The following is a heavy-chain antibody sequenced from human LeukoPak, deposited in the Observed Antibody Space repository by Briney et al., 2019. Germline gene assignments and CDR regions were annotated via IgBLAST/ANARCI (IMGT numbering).Heavy chain of an antibody. V-gene: IGHV1-2*02. CDR3: ARVSDYYDSSGYPTNAFDI. J-gene: IGHJ3*02. D-gene: IGHD3-22*01. CDR2: INPNSGGT. CDR1: GYTFTGYY. Sequence: ASVKVSCKASGYTFTGYYMHWVRQAPGQGLEWMGWINPNSGGTNYAQKFQGRVTMTRDTSISTAYMELSRLRSDDTAVYYCARVSDYYDSSGYPTNAFDIWGQGTMVTVSS.